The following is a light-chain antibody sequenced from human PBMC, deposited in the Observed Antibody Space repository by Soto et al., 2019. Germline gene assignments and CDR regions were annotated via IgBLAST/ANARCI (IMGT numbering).Light chain of an antibody. V-gene: IGKV1-5*01. CDR3: QQYNSYLVT. CDR1: QSISSW. J-gene: IGKJ1*01. CDR2: DAS. Sequence: DIQMTQSPSTLSASVGDKVTITCPASQSISSWLAWYQQKPGKAPKLLIYDASSLESGVPSRFSGSGSGTEFTLTISSLQPDDFATYYCQQYNSYLVTCGQGTKGDI.